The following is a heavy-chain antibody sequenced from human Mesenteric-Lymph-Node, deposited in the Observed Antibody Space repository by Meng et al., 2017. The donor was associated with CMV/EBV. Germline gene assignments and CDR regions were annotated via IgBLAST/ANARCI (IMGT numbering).Heavy chain of an antibody. CDR2: INDGGSA. J-gene: IGHJ4*02. V-gene: IGHV4-34*01. CDR1: DGSFTNYY. Sequence: SETLSLTCAIYDGSFTNYYWSWIRQPPGKGLEWIGEINDGGSANYNPSLKGRVTMSVDTSKNEFSLRLTSVTAADTAMYYCARGGSIAARSVLWGQGTLVTVSS. D-gene: IGHD6-6*01. CDR3: ARGGSIAARSVL.